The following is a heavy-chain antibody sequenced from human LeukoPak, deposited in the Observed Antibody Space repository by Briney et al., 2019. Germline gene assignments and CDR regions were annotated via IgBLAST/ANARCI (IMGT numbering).Heavy chain of an antibody. CDR1: GFTFSSHW. V-gene: IGHV3-7*01. Sequence: PGGSLRLSCAASGFTFSSHWMTWVRQAPGKGLEWVANIRQDGGEKYYADSVKGRFTISRDNAENSVYLQMNSLRVEDTAVYFCARDYEHSGYDYLPLYWGQGTLVTVYS. CDR3: ARDYEHSGYDYLPLY. J-gene: IGHJ4*02. CDR2: IRQDGGEK. D-gene: IGHD5-12*01.